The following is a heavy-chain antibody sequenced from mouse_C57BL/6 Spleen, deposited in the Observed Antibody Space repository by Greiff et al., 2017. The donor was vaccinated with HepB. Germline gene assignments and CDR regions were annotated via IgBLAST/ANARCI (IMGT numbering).Heavy chain of an antibody. D-gene: IGHD1-1*01. J-gene: IGHJ2*01. CDR2: IYPGDGDT. Sequence: QVQLKESGPELVKPGASVKISCKASGYAFSSSWMNWVKQRPGKGLEWIGRIYPGDGDTNYNGKFKGKATLTADKSSSTAYMQLSSLTSEDSAVYFCAREVYGSSLFDYWGQGTTLTVSS. CDR1: GYAFSSSW. CDR3: AREVYGSSLFDY. V-gene: IGHV1-82*01.